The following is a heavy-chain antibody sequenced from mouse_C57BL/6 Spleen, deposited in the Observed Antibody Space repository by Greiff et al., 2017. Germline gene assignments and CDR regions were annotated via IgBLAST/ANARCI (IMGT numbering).Heavy chain of an antibody. CDR2: IDPADGET. D-gene: IGHD3-2*02. J-gene: IGHJ3*01. Sequence: VHVKQSGAELVKPGASVKLSCTASGFNIKGYYMHWVKQRTEQGLEWIGRIDPADGETKYSPKFKGKATITADTSSNTAYLQLSSLTSEDTAVYYCALGIQLRIPFAYWGQGTLVTVSA. V-gene: IGHV14-2*01. CDR1: GFNIKGYY. CDR3: ALGIQLRIPFAY.